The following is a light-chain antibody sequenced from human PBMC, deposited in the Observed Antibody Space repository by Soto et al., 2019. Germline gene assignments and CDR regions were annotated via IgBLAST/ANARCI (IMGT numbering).Light chain of an antibody. V-gene: IGKV1-39*01. Sequence: DIQMTQSRSSLSASVGDRVTITCRASETTANYLNWYQHKPGKAPKLLIHSASSLQSGVPSRFSGRGSGTDFTLTINRLQPEDFATYSCQQTYISPPTFGGGTKVEIK. CDR3: QQTYISPPT. CDR2: SAS. J-gene: IGKJ4*01. CDR1: ETTANY.